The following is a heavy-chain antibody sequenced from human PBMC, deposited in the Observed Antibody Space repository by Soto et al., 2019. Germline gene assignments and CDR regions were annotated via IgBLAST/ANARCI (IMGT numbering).Heavy chain of an antibody. CDR2: ISSSSSYI. J-gene: IGHJ4*02. CDR3: ARDSPPPYYYDSSGSARFDY. V-gene: IGHV3-21*01. CDR1: GFTFSSYS. Sequence: GGSLRLSCAASGFTFSSYSMNWVRQAPGKGLEWVSSISSSSSYIYYADSVKGRFTISRDNAKNPLYLQMNSLRAEDTAVYYCARDSPPPYYYDSSGSARFDYWGQGTLVTVSS. D-gene: IGHD3-22*01.